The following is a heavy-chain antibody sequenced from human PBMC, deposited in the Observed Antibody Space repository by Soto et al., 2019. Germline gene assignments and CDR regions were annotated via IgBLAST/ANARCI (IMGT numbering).Heavy chain of an antibody. J-gene: IGHJ4*02. D-gene: IGHD1-26*01. Sequence: SVKVSCKASGGTFSSYTISWVRQARGQRLKWIGWIVVGSGNTNYAQKFQERVTITRDMSTSTAYMELSSLRSEDTAVYYCAAANSGSYYFVDYWGQGTLVTVSS. CDR1: GGTFSSYT. V-gene: IGHV1-58*02. CDR3: AAANSGSYYFVDY. CDR2: IVVGSGNT.